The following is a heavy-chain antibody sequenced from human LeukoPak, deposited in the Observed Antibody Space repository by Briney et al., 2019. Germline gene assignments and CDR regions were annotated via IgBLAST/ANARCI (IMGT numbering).Heavy chain of an antibody. CDR2: ISYSGSST. V-gene: IGHV3-23*01. J-gene: IGHJ3*02. CDR3: ARDRYYYDSSGRPRAFDI. D-gene: IGHD3-22*01. Sequence: GGTLRLSCAASGFTFSTYGMSWVRQAPGKGLQWVSAISYSGSSTYYADSVKGRFTISRDNSKNTLYLQMNSLRADDTAVYYCARDRYYYDSSGRPRAFDIWGQGTMVTVSS. CDR1: GFTFSTYG.